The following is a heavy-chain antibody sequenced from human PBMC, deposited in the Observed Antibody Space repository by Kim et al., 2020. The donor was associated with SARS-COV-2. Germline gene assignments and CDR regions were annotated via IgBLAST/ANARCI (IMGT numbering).Heavy chain of an antibody. CDR1: GYSFTSYW. CDR2: IYPGDSDT. CDR3: ASLSVGGVYSSGWDHDAFDI. Sequence: GESLKISCKGSGYSFTSYWIGWVRQMPGKGLEWMGIIYPGDSDTRYSPSFQGQVTISADKSISTAYLQWSSLKASDTAMYYCASLSVGGVYSSGWDHDAFDIWGQGTMVTVSS. V-gene: IGHV5-51*01. D-gene: IGHD6-19*01. J-gene: IGHJ3*02.